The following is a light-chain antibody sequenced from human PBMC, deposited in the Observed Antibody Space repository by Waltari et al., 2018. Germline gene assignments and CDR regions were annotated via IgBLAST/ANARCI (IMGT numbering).Light chain of an antibody. J-gene: IGKJ2*04. Sequence: EIGLTQSPPSMAVSQGERVTISCTASSSLSTSYLHWYQQKPGFPPRLLVYSISNLASGVPARFRGSGSGASYTLTISSMEAEDAANYFCQQGNSIPCSFGQGTKVEIK. CDR1: SSLSTSY. V-gene: IGKV3D-7*01. CDR3: QQGNSIPCS. CDR2: SIS.